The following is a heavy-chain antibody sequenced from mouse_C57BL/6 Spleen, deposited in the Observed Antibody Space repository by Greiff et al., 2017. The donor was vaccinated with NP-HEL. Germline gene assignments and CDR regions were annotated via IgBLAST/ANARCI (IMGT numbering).Heavy chain of an antibody. CDR1: GFSLTSYG. V-gene: IGHV2-2*01. D-gene: IGHD2-4*01. CDR3: ARNGDDYDYYAMDY. Sequence: VMLVESGPGLVQPSQSLSITCTVSGFSLTSYGVHWVRQSPGKGLEWLGVIWSGGSTDYNAAFISRLSISKDNSKSQVFFKMNSLQADDTAIYYCARNGDDYDYYAMDYWGQGTSVTVSS. CDR2: IWSGGST. J-gene: IGHJ4*01.